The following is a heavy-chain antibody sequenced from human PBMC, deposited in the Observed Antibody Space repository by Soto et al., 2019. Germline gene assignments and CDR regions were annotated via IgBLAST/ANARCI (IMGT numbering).Heavy chain of an antibody. CDR1: GFTFSSYA. Sequence: PGGSLRLSCAASGFTFSSYAMHWVRQAPGKGLEWVAVISYDGSNKYYADSVKGRFTISRDNSKNTRYLQMNSLRAEDTAVYYCARDLTIFGVVIYAYGMDVWGQGTTVTVSS. D-gene: IGHD3-3*01. J-gene: IGHJ6*02. CDR3: ARDLTIFGVVIYAYGMDV. CDR2: ISYDGSNK. V-gene: IGHV3-30-3*01.